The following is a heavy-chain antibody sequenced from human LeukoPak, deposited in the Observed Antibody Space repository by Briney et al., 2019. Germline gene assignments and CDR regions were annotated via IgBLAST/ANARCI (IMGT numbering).Heavy chain of an antibody. CDR3: ARDSVQLWLRYYYYYMDV. CDR1: GFTFSSYA. Sequence: GGSLRLSCAASGFTFSSYAMHWVRQAPGKGLEWVAVISYDGSNKYYADSVKGRFTISRDNSKNTLYLQMNSLRAEDTAVYYCARDSVQLWLRYYYYYMDVWGKGTAVTVSS. J-gene: IGHJ6*03. CDR2: ISYDGSNK. D-gene: IGHD5-18*01. V-gene: IGHV3-30-3*01.